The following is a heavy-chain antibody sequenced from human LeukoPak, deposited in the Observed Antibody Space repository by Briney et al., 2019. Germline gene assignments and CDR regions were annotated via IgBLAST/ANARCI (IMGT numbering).Heavy chain of an antibody. J-gene: IGHJ4*02. CDR1: GFTFSNYA. Sequence: SGGSLRLSCAASGFTFSNYAMSWVRQAPGKGLEWVSTITTSGGSTYYADSVKGRFTISRDNSKNTLYLQMNSLRAEDTAVYYCAKVRSMMTAIGGFDYWGQGTLVTVSS. CDR3: AKVRSMMTAIGGFDY. D-gene: IGHD2-21*02. CDR2: ITTSGGST. V-gene: IGHV3-23*01.